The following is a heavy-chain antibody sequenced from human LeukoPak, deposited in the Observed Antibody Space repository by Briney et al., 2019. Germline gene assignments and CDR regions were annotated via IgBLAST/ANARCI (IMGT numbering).Heavy chain of an antibody. CDR1: GFTFSNYG. CDR2: IWSDENNK. J-gene: IGHJ4*02. Sequence: GGSLRLSCAASGFTFSNYGMHWVRQAPGKGLEWVALIWSDENNKNYADSVKGRFTISRDNSKNTLCLQMDSLRAEDAAVYYCARDLRKGSYFDYWGLGTLVTVSS. D-gene: IGHD3-10*01. CDR3: ARDLRKGSYFDY. V-gene: IGHV3-33*01.